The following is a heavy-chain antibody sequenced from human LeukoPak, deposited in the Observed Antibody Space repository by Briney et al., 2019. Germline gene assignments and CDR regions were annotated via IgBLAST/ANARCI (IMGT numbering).Heavy chain of an antibody. V-gene: IGHV4-30-2*01. CDR1: GGSISSGGYY. CDR3: ARDGYNWVWFDP. CDR2: IYHSGST. J-gene: IGHJ5*02. D-gene: IGHD1-1*01. Sequence: SETLSLTCTVSGGSISSGGYYWSWIRQPPGKGLEWIGYIYHSGSTYYNPSLKSRVTISVDRSKNQFSLKLSSVTAADTAVYYCARDGYNWVWFDPWGQGTLVTVSS.